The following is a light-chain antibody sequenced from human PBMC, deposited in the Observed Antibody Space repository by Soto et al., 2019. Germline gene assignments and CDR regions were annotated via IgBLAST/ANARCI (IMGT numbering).Light chain of an antibody. Sequence: QSALTQPGSVSGYPGQSITISCTGTSSDVGGYNYVSWYHQHRGKAPRLMIYEVSHRPSGVSNRFSGSKSGNTASLTISGLQAEDEADYSCSSYTSSSTYVFGTGTKVTVL. CDR1: SSDVGGYNY. CDR2: EVS. V-gene: IGLV2-14*01. J-gene: IGLJ1*01. CDR3: SSYTSSSTYV.